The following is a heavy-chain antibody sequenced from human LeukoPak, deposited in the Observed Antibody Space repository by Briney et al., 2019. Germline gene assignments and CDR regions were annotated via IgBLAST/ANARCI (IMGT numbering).Heavy chain of an antibody. Sequence: SQTLSLTCAISGDSVSSNGAAWNWIRQSPSRGLEWLGRTYYRSKWYNDYAVSVKSRITINPDTSKNQLSLQLNSVTPEDTAVYYCVSQSGYSSSSLDYWGQGTLVTVSS. CDR3: VSQSGYSSSSLDY. CDR2: TYYRSKWYN. D-gene: IGHD6-6*01. CDR1: GDSVSSNGAA. V-gene: IGHV6-1*01. J-gene: IGHJ4*02.